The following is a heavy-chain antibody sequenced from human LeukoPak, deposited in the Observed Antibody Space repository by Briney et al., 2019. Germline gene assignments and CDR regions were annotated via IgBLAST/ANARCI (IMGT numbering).Heavy chain of an antibody. CDR2: ISYDGSNK. D-gene: IGHD5-12*01. CDR3: ARGYSGYDDPFDL. V-gene: IGHV3-30-3*01. Sequence: GGSLRLSCAASEFSFTSYAMNWVRQAPGKGLEWVAVISYDGSNKYYVDSVKGRFTVSRDNSKNTLYLQMNSLRAEDTAVYYCARGYSGYDDPFDLWGQGTTVTVSS. J-gene: IGHJ3*01. CDR1: EFSFTSYA.